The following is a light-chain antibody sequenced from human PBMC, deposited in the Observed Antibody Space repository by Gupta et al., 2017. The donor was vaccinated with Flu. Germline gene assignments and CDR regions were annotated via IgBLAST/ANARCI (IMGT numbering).Light chain of an antibody. V-gene: IGKV3-15*01. CDR2: GAS. CDR3: QHVNTLTL. J-gene: IGKJ2*01. Sequence: SPATLSVSPGERATRSCRASQSVSGNLEWYQQKPGQAPRLLIYGASNRADGISDRFSGSGYVTEFTLTSSSRQYEDFALYYGQHVNTLTLFGQGTKLEIK. CDR1: QSVSGN.